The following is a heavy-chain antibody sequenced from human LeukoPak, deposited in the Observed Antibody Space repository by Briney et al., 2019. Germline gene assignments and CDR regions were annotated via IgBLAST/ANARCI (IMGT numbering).Heavy chain of an antibody. J-gene: IGHJ1*01. CDR2: INPNGGST. CDR1: GYTFTSYY. D-gene: IGHD3-22*01. CDR3: ARDYDSNGSHFRVEYFQL. V-gene: IGHV1-46*01. Sequence: ASVKVSCKASGYTFTSYYMHWVRQAPGQGLEWMGLINPNGGSTNYAQKFQGRVAISRDTSTSTVYLELSSLRSEDTAVYYCARDYDSNGSHFRVEYFQLWGKGTLVSVSS.